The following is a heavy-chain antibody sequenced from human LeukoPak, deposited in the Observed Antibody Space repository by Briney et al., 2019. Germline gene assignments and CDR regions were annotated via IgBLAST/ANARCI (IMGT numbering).Heavy chain of an antibody. V-gene: IGHV3-23*01. CDR1: GFTFSSYA. Sequence: GGSLRLSCAASGFTFSSYAMSWVRQAPGKGLEWVSAISGSGGSTYYADSVKGRFTISRDNSKNALYLQMNSLRAEDTAVYYCAKTYSSSWRMDYWGQGTLVTVSS. D-gene: IGHD6-13*01. J-gene: IGHJ4*02. CDR2: ISGSGGST. CDR3: AKTYSSSWRMDY.